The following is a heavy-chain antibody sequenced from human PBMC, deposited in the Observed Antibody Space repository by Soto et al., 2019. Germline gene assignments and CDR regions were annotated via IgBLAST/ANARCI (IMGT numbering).Heavy chain of an antibody. V-gene: IGHV4-39*01. CDR2: IYYSGST. Sequence: SETLSLTCTVSGGSISSSSYYWGWIRQPPGKGLEWIGSIYYSGSTYYNPSLKSRVTISVDTSKNQFSLKLSSVTAADTAVYYCARHGDYYDSSGYPGLAFDIWGQGTMVTVSS. CDR3: ARHGDYYDSSGYPGLAFDI. D-gene: IGHD3-22*01. CDR1: GGSISSSSYY. J-gene: IGHJ3*02.